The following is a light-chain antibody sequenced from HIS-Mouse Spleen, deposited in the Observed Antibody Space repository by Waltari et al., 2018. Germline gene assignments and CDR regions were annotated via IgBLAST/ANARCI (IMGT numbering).Light chain of an antibody. CDR3: QQYNSYST. V-gene: IGKV1-5*03. J-gene: IGKJ1*01. Sequence: DIQMTKSPSTLSASVRDRVTITCRASQSISSWLAWYQQKPGKAPKLLIYKASSLESGVPSRFSGSGSGTEFTLTISSLQPDDFATYYCQQYNSYSTFGQGTKVEIK. CDR1: QSISSW. CDR2: KAS.